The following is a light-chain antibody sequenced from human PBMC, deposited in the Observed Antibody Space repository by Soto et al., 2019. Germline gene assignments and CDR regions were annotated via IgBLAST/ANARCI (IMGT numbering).Light chain of an antibody. CDR2: GAS. CDR3: HQYGCSPWT. Sequence: EIVLTQSPGTLSLSPGERATLSCRASQSVSSSYLAWYQQKPGQAPRLLIYGASSRATGIPDRLSGSGSGTDFTLTISRVEPEDFAVYYCHQYGCSPWTFGQGTKVDIK. V-gene: IGKV3-20*01. J-gene: IGKJ1*01. CDR1: QSVSSSY.